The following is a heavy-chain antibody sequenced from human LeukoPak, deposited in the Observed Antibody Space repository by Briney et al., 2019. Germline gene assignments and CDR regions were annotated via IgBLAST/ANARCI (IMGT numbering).Heavy chain of an antibody. D-gene: IGHD2/OR15-2a*01. CDR2: IFYDGSNT. Sequence: GGSLRLSCAASGFTFSNYGMHWARQAPGKGLEWLAAIFYDGSNTHYADTVKGRFTISRDDSKNTLYLQVNSLRAEDTAVYYCARDQAVYFSYGDYWGQGTLVTVSS. CDR3: ARDQAVYFSYGDY. J-gene: IGHJ4*02. CDR1: GFTFSNYG. V-gene: IGHV3-33*01.